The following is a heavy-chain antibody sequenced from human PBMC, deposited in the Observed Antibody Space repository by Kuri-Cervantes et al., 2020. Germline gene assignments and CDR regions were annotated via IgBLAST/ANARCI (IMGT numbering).Heavy chain of an antibody. CDR3: AKGGSYFNYYGMDV. J-gene: IGHJ6*02. D-gene: IGHD1-26*01. CDR1: GFTFDDYA. Sequence: GESLKISYAASGFTFDDYAMHWVRQAPGKGLEWVAVISYDGSNKYYADSVKGRFTISRDNSKNTLYLQMNSLRAEDTAVYYCAKGGSYFNYYGMDVWGQGTTVTVSS. V-gene: IGHV3-30*18. CDR2: ISYDGSNK.